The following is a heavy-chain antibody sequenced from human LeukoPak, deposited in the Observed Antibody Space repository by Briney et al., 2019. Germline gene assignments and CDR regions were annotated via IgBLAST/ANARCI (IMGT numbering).Heavy chain of an antibody. J-gene: IGHJ4*02. CDR3: ARDRGGGAAAGLFDY. D-gene: IGHD6-13*01. CDR2: ISSSSSYI. CDR1: GFTFSSYS. V-gene: IGHV3-21*01. Sequence: GGSLRLSCAASGFTFSSYSMNWVRQAPGKGLEWVSSISSSSSYIYYAVSVKGRFTISRDNAKNSLYLQMNSLRAEDTAVYYCARDRGGGAAAGLFDYWGQGTLVTVSS.